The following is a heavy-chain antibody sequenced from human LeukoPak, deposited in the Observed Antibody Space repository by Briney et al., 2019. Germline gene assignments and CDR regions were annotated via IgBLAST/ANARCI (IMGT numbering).Heavy chain of an antibody. J-gene: IGHJ3*02. D-gene: IGHD3-16*01. CDR3: AKRGAVDYSDAFDI. CDR1: GFTFSSYG. V-gene: IGHV3-33*06. CDR2: IWYDGSNK. Sequence: QPGRSLRLSCAASGFTFSSYGMHWVRQAPGKGLEWVAVIWYDGSNKYYADSVKGRFTISRDNSKNTLYLQMNSLRAEDTAVYYCAKRGAVDYSDAFDIWGQGTMVTVSS.